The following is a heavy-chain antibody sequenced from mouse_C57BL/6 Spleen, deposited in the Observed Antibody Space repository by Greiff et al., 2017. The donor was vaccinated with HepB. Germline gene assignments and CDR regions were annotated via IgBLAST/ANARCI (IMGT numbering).Heavy chain of an antibody. Sequence: VKVVESGAELARPGASVKLSCKASGYTFTSYGISWVKQRTGQGLEWIGEIYPRSGNTYYIEKFKGKATLTADKSSSTAYMELRSLTSEDSAVYFCARSYYGSPAMDYWGQGTSVTVSS. CDR2: IYPRSGNT. J-gene: IGHJ4*01. CDR1: GYTFTSYG. V-gene: IGHV1-81*01. CDR3: ARSYYGSPAMDY. D-gene: IGHD1-1*01.